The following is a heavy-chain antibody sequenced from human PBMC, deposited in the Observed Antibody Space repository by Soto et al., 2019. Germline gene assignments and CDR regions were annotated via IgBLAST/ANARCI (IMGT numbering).Heavy chain of an antibody. D-gene: IGHD3-3*01. CDR2: ISGSGGST. CDR1: GFTFSSYA. Sequence: ESGGGLVQPGGSLRLSCAASGFTFSSYAMSWVRQAPGKGLEWVSAISGSGGSTYYADSVKGRFTISRDNSKNTLYLQMNSLRAEDTAVYYCAKHGAHYDFWSGWVDVWGQGTTVTVSS. J-gene: IGHJ6*02. CDR3: AKHGAHYDFWSGWVDV. V-gene: IGHV3-23*01.